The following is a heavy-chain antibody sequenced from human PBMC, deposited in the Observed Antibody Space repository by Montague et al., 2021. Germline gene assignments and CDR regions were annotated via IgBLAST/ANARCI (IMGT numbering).Heavy chain of an antibody. J-gene: IGHJ4*02. CDR2: MYYSGST. CDR3: ARGRLATGDFDY. V-gene: IGHV4-31*03. D-gene: IGHD6-13*01. Sequence: TLSLTYTVSGDSLSSVGYSWTWIRQHPGKGLEWIGYMYYSGSTYYNPSLKSRVTISGDTSKHHFSLRPTSVTAADTAVYYCARGRLATGDFDYWGQGTIVTVSS. CDR1: GDSLSSVGYS.